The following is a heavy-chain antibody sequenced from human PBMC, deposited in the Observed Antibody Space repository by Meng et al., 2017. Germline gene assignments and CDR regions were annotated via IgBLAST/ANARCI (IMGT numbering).Heavy chain of an antibody. CDR3: ARARYDYVWGSYRYRVLDY. CDR2: IKEDGSEK. D-gene: IGHD3-16*02. J-gene: IGHJ4*02. Sequence: GESLKISCAASGFTFSSYWMTWVRQAPGQGLEWVANIKEDGSEKFYVDSVKGRFTISRDNAKNSLYLQMNSLRAEDTAVYHCARARYDYVWGSYRYRVLDYWGQGTLVTVSS. V-gene: IGHV3-7*01. CDR1: GFTFSSYW.